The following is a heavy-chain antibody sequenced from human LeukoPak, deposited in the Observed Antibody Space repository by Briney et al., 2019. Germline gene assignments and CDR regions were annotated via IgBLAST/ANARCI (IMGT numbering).Heavy chain of an antibody. J-gene: IGHJ4*02. CDR3: ARHPSAAAGTGWD. CDR2: IYYSGST. CDR1: GGSISSSSYY. V-gene: IGHV4-39*01. D-gene: IGHD6-13*01. Sequence: SETLSLTCTVSGGSISSSSYYWGWIRQPPGKGLEWIGSIYYSGSTYYNPSLKSRVTISVDTSKNQFSLKLSSVTAADTAVYYCARHPSAAAGTGWDWGQGTLVTVSS.